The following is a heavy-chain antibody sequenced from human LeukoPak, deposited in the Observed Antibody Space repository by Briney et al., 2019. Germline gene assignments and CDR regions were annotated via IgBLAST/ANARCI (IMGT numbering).Heavy chain of an antibody. J-gene: IGHJ4*02. CDR3: ARESLLWFGESPTPFDY. D-gene: IGHD3-10*01. V-gene: IGHV3-21*01. CDR1: GFTFSSYS. Sequence: GGSLRLSCAASGFTFSSYSMNWVRRAPGKGLEWVSSISSSSSYIYYADSVKGRFTISRDNAKNSLYLQMNSLRAEDTAVYYFARESLLWFGESPTPFDYWGQGTLVTVSS. CDR2: ISSSSSYI.